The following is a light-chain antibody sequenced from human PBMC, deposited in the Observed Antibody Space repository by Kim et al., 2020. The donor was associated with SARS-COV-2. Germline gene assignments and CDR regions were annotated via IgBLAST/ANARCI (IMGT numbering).Light chain of an antibody. CDR2: GAS. J-gene: IGKJ4*01. V-gene: IGKV3-15*01. CDR1: QGVSDN. CDR3: QQYENWPPVT. Sequence: SPGERFTLSCRASQGVSDNLAWYQQKPGQAPRLLIYGASTRATGTPARFSGSGSGTEFTLDISSLQSEDFAVYYCQQYENWPPVTFGGGTKVDIK.